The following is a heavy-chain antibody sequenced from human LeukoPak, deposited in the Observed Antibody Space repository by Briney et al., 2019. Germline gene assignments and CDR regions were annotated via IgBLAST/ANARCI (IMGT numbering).Heavy chain of an antibody. CDR1: GDSISSSSYY. CDR3: ARVIFIAVAATLYYFDY. Sequence: SETLSLTCTVSGDSISSSSYYWGWIRQPPGKGLEWIGSIYYSGSTYYNPSLKSRGTISVDTSKNQFSLKLSSVTAADTAVYYCARVIFIAVAATLYYFDYWGQGTQVTVSS. J-gene: IGHJ4*02. D-gene: IGHD6-19*01. V-gene: IGHV4-39*01. CDR2: IYYSGST.